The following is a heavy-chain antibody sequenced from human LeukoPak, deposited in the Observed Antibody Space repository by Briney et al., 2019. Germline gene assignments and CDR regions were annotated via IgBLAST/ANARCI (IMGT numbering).Heavy chain of an antibody. V-gene: IGHV3-23*01. J-gene: IGHJ4*02. CDR2: ISGSGGST. Sequence: GGSLRLSCAASGFTFSSYAMSWVRQAPGKGLEWVSAISGSGGSTYYADSVKGRFTISRDNSKNTLYPQMNSLRAEDTAVYYCAKRRRGIAAAGTAFDYWGQGTLVTVSS. D-gene: IGHD6-13*01. CDR3: AKRRRGIAAAGTAFDY. CDR1: GFTFSSYA.